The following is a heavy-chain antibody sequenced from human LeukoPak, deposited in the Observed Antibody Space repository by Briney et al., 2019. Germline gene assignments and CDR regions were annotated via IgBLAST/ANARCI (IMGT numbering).Heavy chain of an antibody. CDR3: ARGLGYCSSTSCRKPFDY. D-gene: IGHD2-2*01. V-gene: IGHV1-8*01. CDR1: GYTFTSYD. Sequence: GASVTVSGKSSGYTFTSYDINWVRQATGQGLEWMGWMNPYGGNTGYAHKFQGRVTMTRNTSKSTAYMELSSLRSEDTAVYYCARGLGYCSSTSCRKPFDYWGQGTLVTVSS. CDR2: MNPYGGNT. J-gene: IGHJ4*02.